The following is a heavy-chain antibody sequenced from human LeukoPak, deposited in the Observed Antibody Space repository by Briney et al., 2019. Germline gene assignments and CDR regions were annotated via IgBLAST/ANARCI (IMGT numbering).Heavy chain of an antibody. Sequence: SQTLSLTCTVSGGSISSGSYSWSWIRQPAGKGLEWIGRIYTSGSTNYNSSLKSRVTISVDTSKSQFSLKLSSVTAADTAVYYCARALVRGYNWFDPWGQGTLVTVSS. CDR2: IYTSGST. J-gene: IGHJ5*02. D-gene: IGHD2-2*01. V-gene: IGHV4-61*02. CDR1: GGSISSGSYS. CDR3: ARALVRGYNWFDP.